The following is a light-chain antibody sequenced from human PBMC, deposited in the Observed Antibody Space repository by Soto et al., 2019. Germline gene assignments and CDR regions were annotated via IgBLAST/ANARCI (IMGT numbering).Light chain of an antibody. V-gene: IGKV3-20*01. CDR1: QSVSSNY. CDR3: QQYGSSPLT. CDR2: RAS. J-gene: IGKJ4*01. Sequence: EIVLTQSPGTLSLSPGERATLSCRASQSVSSNYLAWYQQKPGQAPKVLISRASIRATGIPDRFTGSGSGTDFTLTISRLEPEDFAVYYCQQYGSSPLTFGGGTNVDI.